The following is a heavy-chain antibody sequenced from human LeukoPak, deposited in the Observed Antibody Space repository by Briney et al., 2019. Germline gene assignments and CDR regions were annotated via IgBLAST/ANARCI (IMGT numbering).Heavy chain of an antibody. CDR3: ARGFDVLTGHSYAYYYYYGLDI. D-gene: IGHD3-9*01. Sequence: ASVKVSCKASGYTFTAHDINWVRQATGQGLEWMGWMNPNRGNTGFVQNFKGRVTMTRDTSTSTAYMELSSLRSEDTAVYYCARGFDVLTGHSYAYYYYYGLDIWGQGATVIVSS. V-gene: IGHV1-8*01. CDR1: GYTFTAHD. CDR2: MNPNRGNT. J-gene: IGHJ6*02.